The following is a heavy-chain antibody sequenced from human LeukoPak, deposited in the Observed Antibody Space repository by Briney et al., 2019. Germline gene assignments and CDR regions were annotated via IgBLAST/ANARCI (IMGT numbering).Heavy chain of an antibody. D-gene: IGHD2-2*01. CDR3: ARQGYCSSTSCHQTFDY. CDR1: GGSISSYY. V-gene: IGHV4-59*08. J-gene: IGHJ4*02. Sequence: SETLSLTCTVSGGSISSYYWSWIRQPPGKGLEWIGYIYYSGSTNYNPSLKSRVTISVDTSKNQFSLKLSSVTAADTAVYYCARQGYCSSTSCHQTFDYWGQGTLVTVSS. CDR2: IYYSGST.